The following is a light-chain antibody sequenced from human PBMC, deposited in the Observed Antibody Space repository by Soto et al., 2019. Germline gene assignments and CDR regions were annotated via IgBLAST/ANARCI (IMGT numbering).Light chain of an antibody. CDR1: SSNIGVIS. Sequence: QSVLTQPPSVSAAPGQKVTISCSGSSSNIGVISGSCYQQPREAAPNLRIYESDKRPSGIPDRFSGSKSGTSATLGITGLQTGDEADYYCGTWDSSLIADVFGTGTKVTFL. J-gene: IGLJ1*01. CDR3: GTWDSSLIADV. CDR2: ESD. V-gene: IGLV1-51*02.